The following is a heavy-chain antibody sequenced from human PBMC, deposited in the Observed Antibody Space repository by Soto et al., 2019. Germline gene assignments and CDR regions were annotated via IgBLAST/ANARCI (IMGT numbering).Heavy chain of an antibody. V-gene: IGHV4-4*08. CDR3: ARDAIRGSAAMKTY. J-gene: IGHJ4*02. CDR2: VYSTGST. Sequence: KPSETLSLTCSVSGVSVTSYHWSWIRQFPGEGLEWLGYVYSTGSTYYNPSLKSRISMSVDTSKNQFSLILSSVSAADTAVYYCARDAIRGSAAMKTYWGLGTLVTV. CDR1: GVSVTSYH.